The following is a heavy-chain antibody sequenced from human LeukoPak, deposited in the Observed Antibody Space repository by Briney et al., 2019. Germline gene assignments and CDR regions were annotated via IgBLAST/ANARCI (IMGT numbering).Heavy chain of an antibody. CDR2: ISSSGSTI. CDR3: VRPRSPASNDGGY. D-gene: IGHD1-1*01. Sequence: GGSLRLSCAASGFTFSDYYMSWIRQAPGKGLERVSYISSSGSTIYYADSVKGRFTISRDNAKNSLYLQMNSLRAEDTALYYCVRPRSPASNDGGYWGQGTLVTVSS. V-gene: IGHV3-11*04. J-gene: IGHJ4*02. CDR1: GFTFSDYY.